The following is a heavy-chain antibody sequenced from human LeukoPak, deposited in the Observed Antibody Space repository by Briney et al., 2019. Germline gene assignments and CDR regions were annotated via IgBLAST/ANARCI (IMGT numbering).Heavy chain of an antibody. CDR3: ARETVVVPATLFDP. V-gene: IGHV1-8*01. J-gene: IGHJ5*02. Sequence: ASVKVSCKASGYTFTSYDINWVRQATGQGLEWMGWMNPNSGNTGYAQKFQGRVTMTRNTSISTAYMELSGLRSEDTAVYYCARETVVVPATLFDPWGQGTLVTVSS. CDR1: GYTFTSYD. CDR2: MNPNSGNT. D-gene: IGHD2-2*01.